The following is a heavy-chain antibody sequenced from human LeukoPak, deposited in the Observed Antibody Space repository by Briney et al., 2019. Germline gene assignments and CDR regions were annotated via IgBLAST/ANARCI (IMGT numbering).Heavy chain of an antibody. Sequence: ASVKVSCKASGYTFTSYYMHWVRQAPGQGLEWMGIINPSGGSTSYAQKFQGRVTMTGDTSTSTVYMELSSLRSEDTAVYYCARDLRITIFGVANDYWGQGTLVTVSS. CDR3: ARDLRITIFGVANDY. V-gene: IGHV1-46*01. J-gene: IGHJ4*02. CDR2: INPSGGST. CDR1: GYTFTSYY. D-gene: IGHD3-3*01.